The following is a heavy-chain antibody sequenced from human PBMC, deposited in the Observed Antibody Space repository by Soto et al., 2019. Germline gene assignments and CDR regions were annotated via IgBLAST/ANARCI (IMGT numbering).Heavy chain of an antibody. CDR2: ISGSGGST. Sequence: GGSLRLSCAASGFTFSSYAMSWVRQAPGKGLEWVSAISGSGGSTYYADSVKGRFTISRDNSKNTLYLQMNSLRAEDTAVYYCANTDYDFWSGYYNGMDVWGQGTTVTVSS. D-gene: IGHD3-3*01. V-gene: IGHV3-23*01. CDR1: GFTFSSYA. J-gene: IGHJ6*02. CDR3: ANTDYDFWSGYYNGMDV.